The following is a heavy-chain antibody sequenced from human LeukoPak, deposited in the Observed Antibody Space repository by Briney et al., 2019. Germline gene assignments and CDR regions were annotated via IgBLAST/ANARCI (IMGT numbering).Heavy chain of an antibody. CDR3: TRDERLYCGGDCYAFDI. CDR2: IYSGGST. J-gene: IGHJ3*02. Sequence: GGSLRLSCAASGSTVSSNYMSWVRQAPGKGLEWVSVIYSGGSTYYADSVKGRFTISRDNSKNTLYLQMNSLRAEDTAVYYCTRDERLYCGGDCYAFDIWGQGTMVTVSS. V-gene: IGHV3-53*01. CDR1: GSTVSSNY. D-gene: IGHD2-21*02.